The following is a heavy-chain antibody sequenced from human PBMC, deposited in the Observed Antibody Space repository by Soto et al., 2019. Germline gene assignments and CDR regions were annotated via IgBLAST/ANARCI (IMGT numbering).Heavy chain of an antibody. CDR2: IYYSGST. CDR1: GVSISSYY. Sequence: SVPLSLTCTVSGVSISSYYWILIRQPPGKGLEWIGYIYYSGSTNYNPSLKSRVTISVDTSKNQFSLKLSSVTAADTAVYYCARGGYSGYDWRTFDYWGQGTLVTVSS. CDR3: ARGGYSGYDWRTFDY. V-gene: IGHV4-59*01. D-gene: IGHD5-12*01. J-gene: IGHJ4*02.